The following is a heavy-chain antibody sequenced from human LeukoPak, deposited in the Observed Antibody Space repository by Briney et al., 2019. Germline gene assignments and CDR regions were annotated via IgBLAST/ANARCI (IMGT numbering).Heavy chain of an antibody. CDR1: GFTFTNYW. Sequence: PGGSLRLSCAASGFTFTNYWMSWVRQAPGKGLEWVANIKQDGSVKYYVDSVKGRFTVSRDNAKNSLYLQMNSLRAEDTAVYYCARIGYSSSCTDYWGQGTLATVSS. V-gene: IGHV3-7*01. D-gene: IGHD6-19*01. J-gene: IGHJ4*02. CDR3: ARIGYSSSCTDY. CDR2: IKQDGSVK.